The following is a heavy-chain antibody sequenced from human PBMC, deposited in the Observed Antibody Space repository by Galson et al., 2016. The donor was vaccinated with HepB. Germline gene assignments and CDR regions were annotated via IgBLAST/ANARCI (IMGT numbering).Heavy chain of an antibody. CDR2: ISGSGGGST. CDR3: AKDQAQNMAVALRWFDP. J-gene: IGHJ5*02. D-gene: IGHD6-19*01. Sequence: GLEGVSAISGSGGGSTYYADSVKGRFTISRDNSKNMLYLQMNSLRAEDTAVYYCAKDQAQNMAVALRWFDPWGQGTLVTVSS. V-gene: IGHV3-23*01.